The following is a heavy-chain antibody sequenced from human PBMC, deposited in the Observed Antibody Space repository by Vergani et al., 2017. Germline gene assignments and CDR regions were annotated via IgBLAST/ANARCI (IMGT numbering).Heavy chain of an antibody. Sequence: DVQLLQSGGDLVQPGGSLKLSCVASGFTFSTHAMSWVRQTPGKGLEWVSTIKNDGGKSHYADFVKGRFAISRDNSRNTLYLQMNSLRVEDTAVYYCARDRVDIVATTTYYYYYYGMDVWGQGTTVTVSS. CDR1: GFTFSTHA. V-gene: IGHV3-23*01. CDR3: ARDRVDIVATTTYYYYYYGMDV. J-gene: IGHJ6*02. D-gene: IGHD5-12*01. CDR2: IKNDGGKS.